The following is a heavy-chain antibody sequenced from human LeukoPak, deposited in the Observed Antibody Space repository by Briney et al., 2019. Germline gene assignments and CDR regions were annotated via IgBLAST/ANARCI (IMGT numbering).Heavy chain of an antibody. J-gene: IGHJ5*02. Sequence: GASVKVSCKASGYMFTSYGINWVRQAPGQGLEWMGWSSAYNGNTNYAQKLQGRVTMTTDTSTSTAYMELRSLRSDDTAVYYCARDRRSGGSTNWFDPWGQGTLVTVSS. V-gene: IGHV1-18*01. D-gene: IGHD2-15*01. CDR3: ARDRRSGGSTNWFDP. CDR1: GYMFTSYG. CDR2: SSAYNGNT.